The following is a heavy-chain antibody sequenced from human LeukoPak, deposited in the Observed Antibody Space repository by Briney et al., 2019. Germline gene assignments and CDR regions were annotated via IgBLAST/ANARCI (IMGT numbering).Heavy chain of an antibody. CDR3: ARDRLRYFDWLGTNPYGMDV. D-gene: IGHD3-9*01. Sequence: GGSLRLSCAASGFTFRNYWMGWVRQAPGKGLEWVANTKPDGSAEYYADSVRGRFTTSRDNANNLLYLQMNRLRAEDTAVYYCARDRLRYFDWLGTNPYGMDVWGQGTTVTVSS. J-gene: IGHJ6*02. V-gene: IGHV3-7*01. CDR2: TKPDGSAE. CDR1: GFTFRNYW.